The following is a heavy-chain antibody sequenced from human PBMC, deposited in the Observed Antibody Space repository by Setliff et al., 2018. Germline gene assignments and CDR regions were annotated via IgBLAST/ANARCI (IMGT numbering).Heavy chain of an antibody. Sequence: RASVKVSCKSSGYSFIDYYIHWVRQAPGQGLEWMGWINPHNEGTTFAQKFQDRVTATTDTSITTAYLKLSGLTSDDTAVYYCSRGRRGSTWTSDSWGQGTLVTVSS. V-gene: IGHV1-2*02. J-gene: IGHJ4*02. CDR2: INPHNEGT. CDR1: GYSFIDYY. CDR3: SRGRRGSTWTSDS. D-gene: IGHD2-2*01.